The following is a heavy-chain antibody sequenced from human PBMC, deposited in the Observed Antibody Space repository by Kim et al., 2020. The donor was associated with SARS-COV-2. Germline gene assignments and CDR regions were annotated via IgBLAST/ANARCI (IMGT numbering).Heavy chain of an antibody. V-gene: IGHV1-8*01. J-gene: IGHJ5*02. D-gene: IGHD6-6*01. CDR3: AVKYSSRPFWFDP. CDR2: MNPNSGNT. Sequence: ASVKVSCKASGYTFTSYDINWVRQATGQGLEWMGWMNPNSGNTGYAQKFQGRITMTRNTSISTAYMELSSLRSEDTAVYYCAVKYSSRPFWFDPWGQGTLVTVSS. CDR1: GYTFTSYD.